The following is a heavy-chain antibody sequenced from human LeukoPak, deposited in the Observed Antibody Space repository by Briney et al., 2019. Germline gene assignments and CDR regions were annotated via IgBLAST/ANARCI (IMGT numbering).Heavy chain of an antibody. CDR3: ARINRTIFGVVIPSGWFDP. CDR2: IYYSGST. Sequence: SETLSLTCTVSGGSISSSSYYWGWIRQPPGKGLEWIGYIYYSGSTNYNPSLKSRVTISVDTSKNQFSLKLSSVTAADTAVYYCARINRTIFGVVIPSGWFDPWGQGTLVTVSS. D-gene: IGHD3-3*01. CDR1: GGSISSSSYY. J-gene: IGHJ5*02. V-gene: IGHV4-61*05.